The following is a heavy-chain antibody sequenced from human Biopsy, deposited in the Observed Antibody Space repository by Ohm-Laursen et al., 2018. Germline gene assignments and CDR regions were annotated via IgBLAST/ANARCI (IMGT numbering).Heavy chain of an antibody. J-gene: IGHJ5*02. CDR3: ARTPRDSFWSGSYKRGLWFDP. D-gene: IGHD3-3*01. CDR1: GGSIISYY. Sequence: SETLSLTCSVSGGSIISYYWTWIRQPPGKGLEWIGHVYNGGITNYNPSLKSRVTISKDTSKNQLSLQVNSVTAADTAVYYRARTPRDSFWSGSYKRGLWFDPWGQGTLVIVSS. CDR2: VYNGGIT. V-gene: IGHV4-59*01.